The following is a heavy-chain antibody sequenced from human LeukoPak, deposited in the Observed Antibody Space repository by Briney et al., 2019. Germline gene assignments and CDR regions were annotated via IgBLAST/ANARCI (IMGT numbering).Heavy chain of an antibody. Sequence: GGSLRLPCAASGFTFSSYSMNWVRQAPGKGLEWVSSISSSSSYIYYADSVKGRFTISRDNAKNSLYLQMNSLRAEDTAVYYCARGHIAAENYFDYWGQGTLVTVSS. CDR1: GFTFSSYS. V-gene: IGHV3-21*01. CDR2: ISSSSSYI. J-gene: IGHJ4*02. D-gene: IGHD6-13*01. CDR3: ARGHIAAENYFDY.